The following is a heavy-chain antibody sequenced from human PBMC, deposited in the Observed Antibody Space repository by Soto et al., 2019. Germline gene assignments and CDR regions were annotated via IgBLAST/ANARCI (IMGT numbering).Heavy chain of an antibody. Sequence: DLEESGGGVVQPGRSLRLSCVASGFTFSNYAMHWVRQAPGKGLEWVAVISDDGRYKSYADSVKGRFTVSRDTSKNTVYLQMNSLRIEDTAVYYCARGLVVVISQDGFDPWGQGTLVTVSS. CDR3: ARGLVVVISQDGFDP. CDR2: ISDDGRYK. J-gene: IGHJ5*02. V-gene: IGHV3-30*04. D-gene: IGHD3-22*01. CDR1: GFTFSNYA.